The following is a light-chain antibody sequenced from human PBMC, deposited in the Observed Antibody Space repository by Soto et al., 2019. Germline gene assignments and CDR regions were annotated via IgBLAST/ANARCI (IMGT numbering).Light chain of an antibody. J-gene: IGLJ2*01. CDR2: DVS. CDR1: SSDVGGYNY. V-gene: IGLV2-14*03. CDR3: SSCTSSSVV. Sequence: QSALTQPASVSGSPGQSITISCTGTSSDVGGYNYVSWYQQHPDKAPKLMIYDVSNRPSGVSNRFSGSKSGNTASLTISGLQAEDEADYYCSSCTSSSVVFGGGTKLTVL.